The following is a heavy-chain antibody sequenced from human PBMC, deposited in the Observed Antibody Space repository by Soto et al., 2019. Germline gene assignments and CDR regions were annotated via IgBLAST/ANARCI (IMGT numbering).Heavy chain of an antibody. J-gene: IGHJ6*02. CDR3: ARAPRRDFWKSYYYGLDV. CDR1: GGTFSSQA. CDR2: VIPISGTS. D-gene: IGHD3-3*01. Sequence: QVQLVQSGAEVKQPGSSVKVSCKASGGTFSSQAISWVRQAPGHGLEWMGGVIPISGTSTFAQKFQGRLTISADDFTSTAYMELSSLRSEDTALYYCARAPRRDFWKSYYYGLDVWGQGTTVIVSS. V-gene: IGHV1-69*01.